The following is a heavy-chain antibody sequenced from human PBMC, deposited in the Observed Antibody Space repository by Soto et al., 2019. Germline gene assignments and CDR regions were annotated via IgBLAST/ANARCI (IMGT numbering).Heavy chain of an antibody. CDR2: IRSKGNSYAT. J-gene: IGHJ3*02. CDR1: GFTFSGSA. CDR3: TRLLSDAFDI. Sequence: GGSLRLSCAASGFTFSGSAMHWVRQASGKGLEWVGRIRSKGNSYATAYATSVKGRFTISRDDSKNTAYLQMNSLKTEDTAVYYCTRLLSDAFDIWGQGTMVT. V-gene: IGHV3-73*01.